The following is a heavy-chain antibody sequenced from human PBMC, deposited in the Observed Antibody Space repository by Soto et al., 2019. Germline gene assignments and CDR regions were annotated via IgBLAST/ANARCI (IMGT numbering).Heavy chain of an antibody. D-gene: IGHD1-26*01. CDR3: AHDSDGGNPYFDI. J-gene: IGHJ4*02. CDR2: IYFSGST. CDR1: GGAISSGNFY. V-gene: IGHV4-30-4*03. Sequence: QVQLQESRPGLVMPSETLSLTCTVSGGAISSGNFYWSWIRQPPGQGLEWIGYIYFSGSTSYSPSLKSRLTISLHTSNNQFSLKLTSVTAADTAGYYWAHDSDGGNPYFDIWGQGALVTVSS.